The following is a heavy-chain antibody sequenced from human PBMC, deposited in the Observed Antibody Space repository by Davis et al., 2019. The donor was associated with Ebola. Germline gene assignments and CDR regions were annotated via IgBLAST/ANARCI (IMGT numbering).Heavy chain of an antibody. CDR2: MNPNSGNT. CDR3: ARGKRGYISRWFDP. D-gene: IGHD5-18*01. Sequence: ASVKVSCKAPGYTFTSYDINWVRQATGQGLEWMGWMNPNSGNTGYAQKFQGRVTITRNTSISTAYMELSSLRSEDTAVYYCARGKRGYISRWFDPWGQGTLVTVSS. CDR1: GYTFTSYD. J-gene: IGHJ5*02. V-gene: IGHV1-8*03.